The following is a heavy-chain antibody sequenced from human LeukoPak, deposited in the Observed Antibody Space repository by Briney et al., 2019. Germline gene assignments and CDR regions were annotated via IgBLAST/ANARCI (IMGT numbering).Heavy chain of an antibody. Sequence: GGSLRLSCAASGFTFSSYWMSWVRQAPGKGLEWVANIKQDGSEKYYVDSVKGRFTISRDNAKNSLYLQMNSLRAEDTAVYYCARDIPYYGVNPPDYWGQGTLVTISS. CDR1: GFTFSSYW. J-gene: IGHJ4*02. CDR3: ARDIPYYGVNPPDY. D-gene: IGHD4-17*01. CDR2: IKQDGSEK. V-gene: IGHV3-7*01.